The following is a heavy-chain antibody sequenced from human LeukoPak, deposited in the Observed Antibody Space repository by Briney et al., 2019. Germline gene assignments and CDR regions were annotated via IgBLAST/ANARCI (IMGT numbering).Heavy chain of an antibody. CDR3: VKGTGFYWTRGDY. J-gene: IGHJ4*02. CDR1: GFTFNSYA. Sequence: QPGGSLRLSCAASGFTFNSYAMSWVRQAPGKGLEWVSCISGRGTDTFYAESVKGRFTISRDNSENTLDLQMHSLRVEDTAVYYCVKGTGFYWTRGDYWGQGTLLTVAS. D-gene: IGHD2-8*02. CDR2: ISGRGTDT. V-gene: IGHV3-23*01.